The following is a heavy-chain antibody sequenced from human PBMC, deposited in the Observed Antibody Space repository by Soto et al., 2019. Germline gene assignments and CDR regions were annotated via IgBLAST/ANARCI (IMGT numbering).Heavy chain of an antibody. CDR1: GFNFSSYA. CDR3: AKGTYVAVAGRIAY. D-gene: IGHD6-19*01. J-gene: IGHJ4*02. Sequence: GGSLRLSCAASGFNFSSYATSWVRQASGKGLEWVSAISGSGGSTYYADSVKGRFTISRDNSKNTLYLQMNSLRAEDTAVYYCAKGTYVAVAGRIAYWGQGTLVTVSS. CDR2: ISGSGGST. V-gene: IGHV3-23*01.